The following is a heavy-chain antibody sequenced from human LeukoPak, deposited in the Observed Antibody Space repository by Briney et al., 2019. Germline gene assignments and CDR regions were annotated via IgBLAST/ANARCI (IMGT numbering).Heavy chain of an antibody. CDR2: IIPILGIA. D-gene: IGHD3-22*01. CDR1: GGTFSSYA. J-gene: IGHJ4*02. V-gene: IGHV1-69*04. CDR3: ARDPERRDYYDSSGYSIDY. Sequence: GASVKVSCKASGGTFSSYAISWVRQAPGQGLEWMGRIIPILGIANYAQKFQGRVTITADKSTSKAYMELSSLRSEDTAVYYCARDPERRDYYDSSGYSIDYWGQGTLVTVSS.